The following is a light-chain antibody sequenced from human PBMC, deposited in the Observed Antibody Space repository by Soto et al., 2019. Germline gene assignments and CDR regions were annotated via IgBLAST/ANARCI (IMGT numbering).Light chain of an antibody. CDR2: AAS. Sequence: IQLTQSPSSLSASVGDRVTITCRASQGISSYLAWYQQKPGKAPKLLTYAASTLQSGVPSRFSGSGSGTDFTLTISSLQPEDFATYYCQQTYSTPSIFGGGTKVDIK. CDR3: QQTYSTPSI. J-gene: IGKJ4*01. V-gene: IGKV1-39*01. CDR1: QGISSY.